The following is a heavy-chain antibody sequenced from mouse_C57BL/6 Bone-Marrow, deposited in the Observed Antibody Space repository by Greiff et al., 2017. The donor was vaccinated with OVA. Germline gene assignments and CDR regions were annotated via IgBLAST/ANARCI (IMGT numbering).Heavy chain of an antibody. D-gene: IGHD2-4*01. V-gene: IGHV1-62-2*01. Sequence: LVKPGASVKLSCKASGYTFTEYTIHWVKQRSGQGLEWIGWFYPGSGSIKYNEKFKDKATLTADKSSSTVYMELSRLTSEDSAVYFCARHEGVYDDDLYAMDYWGQGTSVTVSS. J-gene: IGHJ4*01. CDR3: ARHEGVYDDDLYAMDY. CDR1: GYTFTEYT. CDR2: FYPGSGSI.